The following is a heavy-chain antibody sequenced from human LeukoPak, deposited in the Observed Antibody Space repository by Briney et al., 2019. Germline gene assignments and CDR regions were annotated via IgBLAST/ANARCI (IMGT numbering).Heavy chain of an antibody. CDR3: ARDLPDGGGSYSGPWGY. D-gene: IGHD1-26*01. Sequence: ASLKVSCKASGYTFTRYGISWVRQAPGQGLEWMGWISAYNGNTNSAQKLQGRVTMTTDTSTSTAYMELRSLRSADTPVYYCARDLPDGGGSYSGPWGYWGQGTLVTVSS. V-gene: IGHV1-18*01. J-gene: IGHJ4*02. CDR1: GYTFTRYG. CDR2: ISAYNGNT.